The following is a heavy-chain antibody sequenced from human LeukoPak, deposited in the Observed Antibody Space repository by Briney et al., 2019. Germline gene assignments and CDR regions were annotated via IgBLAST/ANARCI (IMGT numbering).Heavy chain of an antibody. CDR3: AKDISVGSSSQGWYFDL. J-gene: IGHJ2*01. CDR1: GFTFDVYS. CDR2: ISWNSGSI. D-gene: IGHD3-3*01. V-gene: IGHV3-9*01. Sequence: GRSLRLSCAASGFTFDVYSMHWVRQAPGKGLEWVSGISWNSGSIGYADSVKGRFTISRDNAKNSLYLQMNSLRTDDTALYYCAKDISVGSSSQGWYFDLWGRGTLVTVSS.